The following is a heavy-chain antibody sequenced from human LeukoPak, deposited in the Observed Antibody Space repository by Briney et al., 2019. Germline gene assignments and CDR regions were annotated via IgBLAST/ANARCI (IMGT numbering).Heavy chain of an antibody. D-gene: IGHD6-6*01. Sequence: EASVKVSCKASGYTFTGYYMHWVRQAPGQGLEWMGWINPNSGGTNYAQKFQGGVTMTRDTSINTAYMELSRLRSDDTAVYYCASEAARPGVPTYWGQGTLATVSS. V-gene: IGHV1-2*02. J-gene: IGHJ4*02. CDR3: ASEAARPGVPTY. CDR1: GYTFTGYY. CDR2: INPNSGGT.